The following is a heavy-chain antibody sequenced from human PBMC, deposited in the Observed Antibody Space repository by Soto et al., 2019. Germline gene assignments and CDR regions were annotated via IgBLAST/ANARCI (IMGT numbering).Heavy chain of an antibody. V-gene: IGHV4-34*01. Sequence: QVQLQQWGAGLLKPSETLSLTCAVYGGSFSGYYWTWIRQTPGKGLEWIGEISHSGTTNYKPSLKRRVTISADPSKKQFSLNLTSVTAADSGVYYCARGECSSNYCFTRWALDIWGQGTVVTVSS. CDR2: ISHSGTT. CDR1: GGSFSGYY. CDR3: ARGECSSNYCFTRWALDI. D-gene: IGHD2-2*01. J-gene: IGHJ3*02.